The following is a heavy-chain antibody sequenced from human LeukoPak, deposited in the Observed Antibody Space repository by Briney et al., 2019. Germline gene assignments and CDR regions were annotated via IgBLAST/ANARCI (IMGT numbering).Heavy chain of an antibody. J-gene: IGHJ3*02. CDR2: INHSGST. CDR1: GGSFSGDY. Sequence: SETLSVTCAVYGGSFSGDYWSWIRQPPGKGLEWIGEINHSGSTNYNPSLKSRVTISVDTSKNQFSLKLSSVTAADTAVYYCARSPVRVRLHAFHIWGQGTMVTVSS. D-gene: IGHD3-10*01. CDR3: ARSPVRVRLHAFHI. V-gene: IGHV4-34*01.